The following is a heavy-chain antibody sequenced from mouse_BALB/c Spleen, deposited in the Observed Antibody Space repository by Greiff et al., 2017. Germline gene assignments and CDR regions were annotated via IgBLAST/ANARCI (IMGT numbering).Heavy chain of an antibody. V-gene: IGHV3-2*02. J-gene: IGHJ2*01. CDR1: GYSITSDYA. CDR2: ISYSGST. Sequence: EVQLQQSGPCLVKPSQSLSLTCTVTGYSITSDYACNWIRQFPGNKLEWMGYISYSGSTSYNPSLKSRISITRDTSKNQFFLQLNSVTTEDTATYYCARGYGNYNYWGQGTTLTVSS. CDR3: ARGYGNYNY. D-gene: IGHD2-1*01.